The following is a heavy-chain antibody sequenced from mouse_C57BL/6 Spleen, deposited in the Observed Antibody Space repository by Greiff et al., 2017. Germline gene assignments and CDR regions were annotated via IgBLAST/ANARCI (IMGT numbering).Heavy chain of an antibody. CDR3: ARGSNYRAMDY. V-gene: IGHV1-54*01. CDR1: GYAFTNYL. D-gene: IGHD2-5*01. Sequence: VQLQQSGAELVRPGTSVKVSCKASGYAFTNYLIEWVKQRPGQGLEWIGVINPGSGGTNYNEKFKGKATLTADKSSSTAYMQLSSLTSEDSAVYFCARGSNYRAMDYWGQGTSVTVSS. CDR2: INPGSGGT. J-gene: IGHJ4*01.